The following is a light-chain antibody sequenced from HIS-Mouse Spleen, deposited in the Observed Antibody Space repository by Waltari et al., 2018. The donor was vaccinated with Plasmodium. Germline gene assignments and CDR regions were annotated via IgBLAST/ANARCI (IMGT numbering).Light chain of an antibody. V-gene: IGKV1-33*01. CDR1: QDISNY. Sequence: DIQMTQSPSSLSASVGDRVTITSQASQDISNYLNCYQQKPGKAPKLLIYDASNLETGVPSRFSGSGSGTDFTFTISSLQPEDIATYYCQQYDNLPPLFTFGPGTKVDIK. J-gene: IGKJ3*01. CDR2: DAS. CDR3: QQYDNLPPLFT.